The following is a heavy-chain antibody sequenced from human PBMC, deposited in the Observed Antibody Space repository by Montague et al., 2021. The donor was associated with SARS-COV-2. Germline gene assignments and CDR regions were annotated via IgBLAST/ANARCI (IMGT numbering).Heavy chain of an antibody. V-gene: IGHV4-39*01. Sequence: SETLSLTCSVSGDSINNSRYYWGWIRQPPGKGLEWIGSIYYSGSAYYNPSLKSRVTISVDTSKDQFSLKLNSVTATDTAVYYCARLESTRGVIIRGAFDTWGQGTKVTVSS. CDR2: IYYSGSA. CDR3: ARLESTRGVIIRGAFDT. CDR1: GDSINNSRYY. J-gene: IGHJ3*02. D-gene: IGHD3-10*01.